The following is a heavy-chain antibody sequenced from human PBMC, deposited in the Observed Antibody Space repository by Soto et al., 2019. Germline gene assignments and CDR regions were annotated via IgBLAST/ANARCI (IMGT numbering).Heavy chain of an antibody. CDR2: IWYDGSNK. J-gene: IGHJ4*02. V-gene: IGHV3-33*01. Sequence: GGSLRLSCAASGFTFSSYGMHWVRQAPGKGLEWVAVIWYDGSNKYYADSVKGRFTISRDNSKNTLYLQMNSLRAEDTAVYYCARDGSVWWSISYYFDYWGQGTLVIVSS. CDR1: GFTFSSYG. D-gene: IGHD2-8*02. CDR3: ARDGSVWWSISYYFDY.